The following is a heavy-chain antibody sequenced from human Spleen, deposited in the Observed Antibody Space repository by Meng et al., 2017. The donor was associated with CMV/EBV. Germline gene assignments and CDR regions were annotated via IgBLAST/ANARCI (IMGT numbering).Heavy chain of an antibody. J-gene: IGHJ5*02. V-gene: IGHV1-18*01. D-gene: IGHD1-1*01. CDR1: GYTFTIYG. CDR2: ISAYNGNT. CDR3: ARVEPSSPTTWFDP. Sequence: KASGYTFTIYGINWVRQAPGQGLEWMGWISAYNGNTNYAQTLQGRVTLTTDTSTSTAYMELRNLTSDDTAVYYCARVEPSSPTTWFDPWGQGTLVTVSS.